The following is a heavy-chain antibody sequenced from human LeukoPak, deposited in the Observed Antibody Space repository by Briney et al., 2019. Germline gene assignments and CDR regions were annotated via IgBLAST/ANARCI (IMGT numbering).Heavy chain of an antibody. V-gene: IGHV1-2*02. D-gene: IGHD3-10*01. J-gene: IGHJ4*02. Sequence: GASVKVSCKASGYSFIDYYIHWVRQAPGEGLEWMGWVNQHSGGTKFAQKIQGRVTMTRDTSINTAYMEVTSLRSDDTAVYYCARDIGDYYGSGSYWLLWGQGTLVTVAS. CDR1: GYSFIDYY. CDR2: VNQHSGGT. CDR3: ARDIGDYYGSGSYWLL.